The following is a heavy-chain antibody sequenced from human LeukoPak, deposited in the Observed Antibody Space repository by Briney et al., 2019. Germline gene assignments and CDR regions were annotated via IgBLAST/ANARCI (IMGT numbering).Heavy chain of an antibody. J-gene: IGHJ5*02. CDR2: IYHSGST. V-gene: IGHV4-38-2*02. CDR1: GYSISSGYY. Sequence: SATLSLTCTVSGYSISSGYYWGWIRQPPGKGLEWIGSIYHSGSTYYNPSLKSRVTISVDTSKNQFSLKLSSVTAADTAVYYCARDEREGIAAAGMGPNWFDPWGQGTLVTVSS. CDR3: ARDEREGIAAAGMGPNWFDP. D-gene: IGHD6-13*01.